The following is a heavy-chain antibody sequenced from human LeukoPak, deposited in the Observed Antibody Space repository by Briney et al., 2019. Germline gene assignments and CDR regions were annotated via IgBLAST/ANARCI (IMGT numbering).Heavy chain of an antibody. Sequence: GASVKVSCKTSGNTFTTYYVHWVRQAPGQGLEWLGIINPSGDSTTYAQKFQGRVTMTRDTSTSTVYMDLSSLRSEDTAVYYCARHDLGGRSPFDCWGQGTLVTVSS. CDR1: GNTFTTYY. D-gene: IGHD2-15*01. CDR2: INPSGDST. CDR3: ARHDLGGRSPFDC. J-gene: IGHJ4*02. V-gene: IGHV1-46*01.